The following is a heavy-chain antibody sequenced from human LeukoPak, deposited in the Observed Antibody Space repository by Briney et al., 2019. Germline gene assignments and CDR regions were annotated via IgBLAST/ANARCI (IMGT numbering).Heavy chain of an antibody. V-gene: IGHV4-39*01. J-gene: IGHJ3*02. CDR1: GGSISSSSYY. CDR3: ARLGGQSFCYRTTCTDCFDI. Sequence: SETLSLTCTVSGGSISSSSYYWGWIRQPPGKGLEWIGSIYYSGSTYYNPSLRSRATISIDTSKNQFSLKLTSVTAADTAVYNSARLGGQSFCYRTTCTDCFDIWAQGQMVTV. CDR2: IYYSGST. D-gene: IGHD3-16*02.